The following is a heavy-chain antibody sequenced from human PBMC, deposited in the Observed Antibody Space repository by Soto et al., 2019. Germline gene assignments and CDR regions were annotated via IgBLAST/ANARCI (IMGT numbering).Heavy chain of an antibody. J-gene: IGHJ4*02. CDR2: ISYDGSNK. CDR1: GFTFSSYG. CDR3: AREGSGSYLPY. Sequence: GGSLRLSCAASGFTFSSYGMHWVRQAPGKGLEWVAVISYDGSNKYYADSVKGRFTISRDNSKNTLYLQMNSLRAEDTAVYYCAREGSGSYLPYWGQGTLVTVSS. V-gene: IGHV3-30*03. D-gene: IGHD3-10*01.